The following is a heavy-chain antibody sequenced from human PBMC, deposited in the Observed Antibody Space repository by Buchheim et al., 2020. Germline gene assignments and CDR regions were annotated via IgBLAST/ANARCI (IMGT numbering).Heavy chain of an antibody. V-gene: IGHV3-23*01. J-gene: IGHJ4*02. D-gene: IGHD6-13*01. Sequence: EVQLLESGGGLVQPGGSLRLSCAASGFTFSSYAMSWVRQAPGKGLEWVSAISGSGGSTYYADSVKGRFTISRDNSTNTLYLQMNSLRAEDTAVYYCAKKVGSSWSNYRGSFDYWGQGTL. CDR3: AKKVGSSWSNYRGSFDY. CDR1: GFTFSSYA. CDR2: ISGSGGST.